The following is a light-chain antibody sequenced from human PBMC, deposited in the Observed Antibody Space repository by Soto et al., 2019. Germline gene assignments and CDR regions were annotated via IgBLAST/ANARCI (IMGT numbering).Light chain of an antibody. V-gene: IGKV1-5*03. CDR1: QSISSW. J-gene: IGKJ1*01. Sequence: DIQMTQSPSTLSASVGDRVTITCRASQSISSWLAWYQQKPGKAPKLLIYKASTLKSGVPSRFSGSGSGPEFTLTIRSLQPDDFATYYCQHYNSYSEAFGQGTKGDIK. CDR3: QHYNSYSEA. CDR2: KAS.